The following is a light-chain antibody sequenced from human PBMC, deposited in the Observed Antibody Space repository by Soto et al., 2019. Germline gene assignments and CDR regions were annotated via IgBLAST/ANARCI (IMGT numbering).Light chain of an antibody. V-gene: IGKV3-20*01. J-gene: IGKJ2*01. CDR1: QSVTSSY. CDR2: GAS. CDR3: QHYGTSPKT. Sequence: IVLTQSPGILSLSPGERATLSCRASQSVTSSYLAWYQQKPGQAPRLLIYGASTRATGISDRFSGSGSGTDFTLTISRLEPDDFAVYYCQHYGTSPKTFGQGTKLEIK.